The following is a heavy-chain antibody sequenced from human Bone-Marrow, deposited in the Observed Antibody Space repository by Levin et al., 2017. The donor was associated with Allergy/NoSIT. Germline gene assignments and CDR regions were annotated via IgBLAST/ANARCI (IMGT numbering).Heavy chain of an antibody. J-gene: IGHJ6*02. V-gene: IGHV3-30*04. CDR3: ARDGGVRTTFDYYGMDV. Sequence: HPGGSLRLSCEASKFTFRMYPFHWVRQTPGKGLEWVAVISHDEVRKNYADSVKGRFTISRDNSKATVSLQMDVLRPEDTAVYYCARDGGVRTTFDYYGMDVWGHGTAVTVSS. CDR2: ISHDEVRK. D-gene: IGHD4/OR15-4a*01. CDR1: KFTFRMYP.